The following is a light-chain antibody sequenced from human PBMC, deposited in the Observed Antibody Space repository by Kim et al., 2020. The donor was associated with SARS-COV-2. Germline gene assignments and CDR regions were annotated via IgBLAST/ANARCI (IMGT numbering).Light chain of an antibody. CDR1: SGSVSTSYY. CDR2: NTN. Sequence: QTVVTQEPSFSVSPGGTVTLTCGLSSGSVSTSYYPSWYQQTPGQAPRTLIYNTNTRSSGVPDRFSGSILGNKVALTITGAQADDESDYYCVLYMGSGIWVFGGGTQLTVL. J-gene: IGLJ3*02. V-gene: IGLV8-61*01. CDR3: VLYMGSGIWV.